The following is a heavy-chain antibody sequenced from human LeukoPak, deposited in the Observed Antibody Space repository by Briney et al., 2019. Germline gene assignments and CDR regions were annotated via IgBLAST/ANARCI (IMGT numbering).Heavy chain of an antibody. CDR3: ARVDYYDSSGYLRYYFDY. D-gene: IGHD3-22*01. J-gene: IGHJ4*02. CDR1: GGSISSSSYY. Sequence: SETLSLTCTVSGGSISSSSYYWGWIRQPPGKGLEWIGSIYYSGSTYYNPSLKSRVTISVDTSKNQFSLKLSSVTAADTAVYYCARVDYYDSSGYLRYYFDYWGQGTLVTVSS. V-gene: IGHV4-39*07. CDR2: IYYSGST.